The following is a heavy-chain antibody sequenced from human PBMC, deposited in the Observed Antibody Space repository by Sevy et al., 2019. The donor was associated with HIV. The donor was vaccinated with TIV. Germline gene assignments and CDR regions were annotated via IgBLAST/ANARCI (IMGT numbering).Heavy chain of an antibody. V-gene: IGHV3-21*01. D-gene: IGHD1-26*01. J-gene: IGHJ6*02. Sequence: GGSLRLSCGASGFTFNTYNFNWVRQAPGNGLECVSSISSTSTYIYYADSVRGRFTISRDNAKNSLYLQMNNLRAEDTAIYYCARDGGATDYGMDVSGLGTSVTVSS. CDR3: ARDGGATDYGMDV. CDR1: GFTFNTYN. CDR2: ISSTSTYI.